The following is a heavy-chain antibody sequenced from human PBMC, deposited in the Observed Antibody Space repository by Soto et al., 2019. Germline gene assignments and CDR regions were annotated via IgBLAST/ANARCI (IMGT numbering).Heavy chain of an antibody. J-gene: IGHJ1*01. CDR1: GGTFSSYT. CDR2: IIPILGIA. Sequence: QVQLVQSGAEVKKPGSSVKVSCKASGGTFSSYTISWVRQAPGQGLEWMGRIIPILGIANYAQKFQGRVTITADKSTSTAYMELSSLRSADTAVYYCASGIGCSGGSCYSGYFQHWGQGTLVTVSS. D-gene: IGHD2-15*01. V-gene: IGHV1-69*02. CDR3: ASGIGCSGGSCYSGYFQH.